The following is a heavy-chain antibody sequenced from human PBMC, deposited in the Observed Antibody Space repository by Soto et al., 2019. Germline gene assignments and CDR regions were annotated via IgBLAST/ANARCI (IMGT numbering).Heavy chain of an antibody. Sequence: EVQLVESGGGLVQPGGSLRLSCAASGFSFSDYWIHWVRQAPGKGLVWVSRIKTDGSSTDYAAYVHGRFTISRHNAKNTLYLQMNSLTAEDTAVYYCAKREGNTYGLFHWGQGTLVTVSS. CDR3: AKREGNTYGLFH. CDR1: GFSFSDYW. CDR2: IKTDGSST. D-gene: IGHD5-18*01. V-gene: IGHV3-74*01. J-gene: IGHJ4*02.